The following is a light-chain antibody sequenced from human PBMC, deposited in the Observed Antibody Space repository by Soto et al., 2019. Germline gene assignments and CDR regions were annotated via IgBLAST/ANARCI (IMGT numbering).Light chain of an antibody. Sequence: QSVLTQPASVSGSPGQSITISCTGTSCDVGAYNYVSWYQHHPGRAPKLIIFEVSHRPSGVSDRFSGSKSGNTASLTISGLQTEDEADYYCTSYTRTRNLLFGGGTKLTVL. J-gene: IGLJ2*01. V-gene: IGLV2-14*01. CDR1: SCDVGAYNY. CDR2: EVS. CDR3: TSYTRTRNLL.